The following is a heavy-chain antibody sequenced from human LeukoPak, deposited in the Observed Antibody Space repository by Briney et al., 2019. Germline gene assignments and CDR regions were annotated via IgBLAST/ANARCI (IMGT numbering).Heavy chain of an antibody. CDR3: AREDSSGWYRDFDY. Sequence: GGSLRLSCAASGFTFSSYAMSWVRQAPGKGLEWVSVIYSGGSTYYADSVKGRFTISRHNSKNTLYLQMNSLRAEDTAVYYCAREDSSGWYRDFDYWGQGTLVTVSS. V-gene: IGHV3-53*04. CDR1: GFTFSSYA. CDR2: IYSGGST. J-gene: IGHJ4*02. D-gene: IGHD6-19*01.